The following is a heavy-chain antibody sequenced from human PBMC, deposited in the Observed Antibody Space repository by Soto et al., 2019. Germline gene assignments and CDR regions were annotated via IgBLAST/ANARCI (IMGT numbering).Heavy chain of an antibody. V-gene: IGHV4-59*12. J-gene: IGHJ4*02. CDR2: IYSSGTT. Sequence: SETLSLTCTVSGGSISSYYRSWIRQPPGKGLEWIGYIYSSGTTYYNPSLKSRITILVDTSKNQFSLNLSSVTAADTAVYYCARTDSSGYYFVYWGQGTLVTVSS. CDR1: GGSISSYY. D-gene: IGHD3-22*01. CDR3: ARTDSSGYYFVY.